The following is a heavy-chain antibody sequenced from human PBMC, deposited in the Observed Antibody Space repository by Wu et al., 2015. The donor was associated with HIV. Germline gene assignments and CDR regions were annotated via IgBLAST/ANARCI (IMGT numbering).Heavy chain of an antibody. J-gene: IGHJ5*02. D-gene: IGHD5-18*01. V-gene: IGHV1-2*02. CDR1: GYRFTGYY. CDR3: ARDPILRGYSYGYSGDWFDP. CDR2: INPNSGGT. Sequence: QVLLVQSGAEVRKPGASVKVSCKASGYRFTGYYMHWVRQAPGQGLEWMGWINPNSGGTNYAQKFQGRVTMTRDTSISTAYMELSRLRSDDTAVYYCARDPILRGYSYGYSGDWFDPWGQGTLVTVSS.